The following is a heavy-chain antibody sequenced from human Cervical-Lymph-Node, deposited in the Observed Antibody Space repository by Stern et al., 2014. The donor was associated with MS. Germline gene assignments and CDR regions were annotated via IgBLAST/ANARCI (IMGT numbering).Heavy chain of an antibody. J-gene: IGHJ4*02. V-gene: IGHV1-18*01. CDR2: VSTYNGNT. Sequence: QVQLVQSGAAVKKPGASVKVSCKASGYTFTNTGINWVRLAPGQGPEWMGWVSTYNGNTKYAQKLRGRVTMTTDTSTSTAYMELRSLRSDDTAVYYCARGDDKTSYDYWGQGTLVTVSS. D-gene: IGHD1-1*01. CDR1: GYTFTNTG. CDR3: ARGDDKTSYDY.